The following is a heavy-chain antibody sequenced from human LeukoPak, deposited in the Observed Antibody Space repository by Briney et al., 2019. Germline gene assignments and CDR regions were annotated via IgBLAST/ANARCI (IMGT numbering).Heavy chain of an antibody. CDR1: GYTFTSYD. CDR2: MNPNSGNT. Sequence: ASVKVSCKASGYTFTSYDINWVRQATGQGLEWMGWMNPNSGNTGYAQKFQGRVTMTRNTSISTAYMELSSLRSEDTAVYYCARGGDSSGYYTYYYYIDVWGKGTTVTVSS. V-gene: IGHV1-8*01. J-gene: IGHJ6*03. D-gene: IGHD3-22*01. CDR3: ARGGDSSGYYTYYYYIDV.